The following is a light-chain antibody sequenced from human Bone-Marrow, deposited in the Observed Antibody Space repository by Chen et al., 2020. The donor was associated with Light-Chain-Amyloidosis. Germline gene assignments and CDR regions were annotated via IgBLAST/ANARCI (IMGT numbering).Light chain of an antibody. CDR2: DLS. J-gene: IGLJ3*02. CDR3: CAYVETIVGQIL. Sequence: QSALTQPASVSGSPGQSVTISCTGTSSDIGSSNLVSWYQQHPGQAPKLLIFDLSRRPSGVSDRFSASKSGSTASRTISRLQPEDAPHCSCCAYVETIVGQILLGGGTTLTVI. V-gene: IGLV2-23*02. CDR1: SSDIGSSNL.